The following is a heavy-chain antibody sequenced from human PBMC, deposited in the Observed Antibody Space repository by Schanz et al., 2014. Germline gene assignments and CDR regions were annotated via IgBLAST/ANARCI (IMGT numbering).Heavy chain of an antibody. V-gene: IGHV3-30*03. CDR3: ARDLLVSHYDFWSGNDY. CDR1: GITFSGYS. J-gene: IGHJ4*02. Sequence: VQLVESGGGLVKPGGSLRLSCAASGITFSGYSMNWVRQAPGKGLEWVALISYDGNTKYYADSVKGRFTISRDNSKNTLYLQMNSLRADDTAVYYCARDLLVSHYDFWSGNDYWGQGTLVTVSS. D-gene: IGHD3-3*01. CDR2: ISYDGNTK.